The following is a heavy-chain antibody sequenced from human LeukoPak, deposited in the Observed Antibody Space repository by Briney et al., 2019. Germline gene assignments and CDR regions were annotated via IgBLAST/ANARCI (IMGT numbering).Heavy chain of an antibody. J-gene: IGHJ4*02. V-gene: IGHV4-34*01. D-gene: IGHD6-19*01. Sequence: SETLSLTCAVYGGSFSGYYWSWIRQPPGKGLEWIGEINHSGSTNYNPSLKSRVTISVDTSKNQFSLKLSSVTAADTAVYYCARAKRFSIAVAAPPGYYFDYWGQGTLVTVSS. CDR1: GGSFSGYY. CDR3: ARAKRFSIAVAAPPGYYFDY. CDR2: INHSGST.